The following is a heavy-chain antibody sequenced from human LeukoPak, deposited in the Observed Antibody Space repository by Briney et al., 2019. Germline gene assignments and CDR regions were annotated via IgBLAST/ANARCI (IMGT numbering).Heavy chain of an antibody. CDR2: ISSSSSYI. Sequence: GGSLRLSCAASGFTFSSYAMSWVRQGPGKGLEWVSSISSSSSYIYYAASVKGRFTISRDNAKNSLYLQMNSLRAGDTAVYYCARANYYDSSGYPGDYYYMDVWGKGTTVTISS. CDR1: GFTFSSYA. CDR3: ARANYYDSSGYPGDYYYMDV. V-gene: IGHV3-21*01. D-gene: IGHD3-22*01. J-gene: IGHJ6*03.